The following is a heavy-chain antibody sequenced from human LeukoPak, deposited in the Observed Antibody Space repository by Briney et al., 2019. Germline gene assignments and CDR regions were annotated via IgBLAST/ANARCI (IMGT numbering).Heavy chain of an antibody. V-gene: IGHV3-21*01. CDR1: GFTFSSYS. J-gene: IGHJ4*02. Sequence: GGSLRLSCAASGFTFSSYSMNWVRQAPGKGLEWVSSISSSSSYIYYADSVKGRFTISRDNAENSLYLQMNSLRAEDTAVYYCARLGGITGTRGFDYWGQGTLVTVSS. CDR2: ISSSSSYI. CDR3: ARLGGITGTRGFDY. D-gene: IGHD1-7*01.